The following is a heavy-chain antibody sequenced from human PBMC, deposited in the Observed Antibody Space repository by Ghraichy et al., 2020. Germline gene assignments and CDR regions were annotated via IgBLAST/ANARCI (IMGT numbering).Heavy chain of an antibody. CDR1: GFTFSSHW. CDR2: INYDGSST. D-gene: IGHD3-3*01. CDR3: VRRHFDISIGMYYDY. Sequence: GGSLRLSCAASGFTFSSHWMHWVRQTPGKGLDWVSRINYDGSSTTYADSVKGRFTISRDNAKNTLYLQMNSLRAEDTAVYYCVRRHFDISIGMYYDYWGQGTQVTVSS. J-gene: IGHJ4*02. V-gene: IGHV3-74*03.